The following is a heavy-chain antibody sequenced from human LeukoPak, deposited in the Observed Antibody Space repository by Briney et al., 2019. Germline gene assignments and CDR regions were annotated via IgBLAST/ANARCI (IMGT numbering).Heavy chain of an antibody. CDR1: GGSISSYY. D-gene: IGHD4/OR15-4a*01. CDR3: ARRAGAYSHPYDY. Sequence: SETLSLTCTVSGGSISSYYWSWIRQPAGKGLEWMGRIYTSGSTNYNPSLKSRVTISVDTSKNQFSLKLSSVTAEDTAVYYCARRAGAYSHPYDYWGQGTLVTVSS. V-gene: IGHV4-4*07. J-gene: IGHJ4*02. CDR2: IYTSGST.